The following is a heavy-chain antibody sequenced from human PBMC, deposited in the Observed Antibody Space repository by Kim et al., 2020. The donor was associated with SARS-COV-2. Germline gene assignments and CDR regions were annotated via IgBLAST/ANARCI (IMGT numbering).Heavy chain of an antibody. D-gene: IGHD1-26*01. Sequence: ASVKVSCKASGYTFTSYGISWVRQAPGQGLEWMGWISAYNGNTNYAQKLQGRVTMTTDTSTSTAYMELRSLRSDDTAVYYCARVAQGYSGSYQDFDYWGQGTLVTVSS. CDR2: ISAYNGNT. CDR1: GYTFTSYG. V-gene: IGHV1-18*01. CDR3: ARVAQGYSGSYQDFDY. J-gene: IGHJ4*02.